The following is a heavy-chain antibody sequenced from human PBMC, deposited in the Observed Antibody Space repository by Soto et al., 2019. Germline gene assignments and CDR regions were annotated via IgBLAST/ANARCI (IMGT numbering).Heavy chain of an antibody. CDR3: ATNYGSGSTHLDY. Sequence: QVQLVQSGAEVKKPGSPVRVSCTASGDTFNFYTISWVRQVPGQGPEWMGRIIPMLGMSNYAQKFQGRVTIMADKTTSTGYMNLSGLTSEDPAVYYCATNYGSGSTHLDYWGQGTLVTVSS. CDR2: IIPMLGMS. CDR1: GDTFNFYT. V-gene: IGHV1-69*02. D-gene: IGHD3-10*01. J-gene: IGHJ4*02.